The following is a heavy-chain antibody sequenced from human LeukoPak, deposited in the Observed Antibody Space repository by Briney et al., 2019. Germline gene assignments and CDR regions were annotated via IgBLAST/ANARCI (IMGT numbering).Heavy chain of an antibody. D-gene: IGHD3-22*01. V-gene: IGHV1-69*01. CDR3: ASGYYYDLYYYYYYMDV. CDR2: PIFGTA. J-gene: IGHJ6*03. Sequence: PIFGTANYAQKFQGRVTITADESTSTAYMELSSLRSEDTAVYYCASGYYYDLYYYYYYMDVWGKGTTVTVSS.